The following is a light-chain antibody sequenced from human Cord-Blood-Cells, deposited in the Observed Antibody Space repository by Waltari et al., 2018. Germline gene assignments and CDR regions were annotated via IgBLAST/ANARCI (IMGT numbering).Light chain of an antibody. Sequence: EIVLTQSTATLSLSTGGRATLSCRASQSVSSYLAWYQQKPGQAPRLLIYDASNRATGIPARFSGSGSGTDFTLTISSLEPEDFAVYYCQQRSNWPWTFGQGTKVEIK. CDR2: DAS. CDR1: QSVSSY. CDR3: QQRSNWPWT. V-gene: IGKV3-11*01. J-gene: IGKJ1*01.